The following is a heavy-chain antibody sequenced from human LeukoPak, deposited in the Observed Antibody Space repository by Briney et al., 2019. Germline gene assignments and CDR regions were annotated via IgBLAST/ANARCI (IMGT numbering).Heavy chain of an antibody. CDR3: AREFFTFGGVPFDY. J-gene: IGHJ4*02. CDR2: ISAYNGNT. D-gene: IGHD3-16*01. V-gene: IGHV1-18*04. Sequence: GASVKVSCKASGYTFTGYYMHWVRQAPGQGLEWMGWISAYNGNTNYAQKLQGRVTMTTDTSTSTAYMELRSLRSDDTAVYYCAREFFTFGGVPFDYWGQGTLVTVSS. CDR1: GYTFTGYY.